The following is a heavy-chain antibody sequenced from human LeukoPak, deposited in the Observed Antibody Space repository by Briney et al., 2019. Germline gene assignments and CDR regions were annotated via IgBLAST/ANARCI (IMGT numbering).Heavy chain of an antibody. CDR1: GYSFTSYW. CDR2: IYPEDSDT. CDR3: AKLGAYSSSWYGFVDY. D-gene: IGHD6-13*01. J-gene: IGHJ4*02. V-gene: IGHV5-51*01. Sequence: GESLKISCKGSGYSFTSYWIGWVRQMPGKGLEWMGIIYPEDSDTRYSPSFQGQVTISVDKSISTAYLQWSSLKASDTAMYYCAKLGAYSSSWYGFVDYRGQGTLVTVSS.